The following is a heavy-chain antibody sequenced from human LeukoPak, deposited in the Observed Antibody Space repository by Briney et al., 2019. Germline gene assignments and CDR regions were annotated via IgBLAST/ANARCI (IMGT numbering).Heavy chain of an antibody. Sequence: ASVKVSCKASGYTFTGYYMHWVRQAHGQGLEWMGRINPNSGGTNYAQKFQGRVTMTRDTSISTAYMELSRLRSDDTAVYYCARSNDFWSGYYPNYYFDYWGQGTLVTVSS. J-gene: IGHJ4*02. CDR3: ARSNDFWSGYYPNYYFDY. CDR1: GYTFTGYY. V-gene: IGHV1-2*06. D-gene: IGHD3-3*01. CDR2: INPNSGGT.